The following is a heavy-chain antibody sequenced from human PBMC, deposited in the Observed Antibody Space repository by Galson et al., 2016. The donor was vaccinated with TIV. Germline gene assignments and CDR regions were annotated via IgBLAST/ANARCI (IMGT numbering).Heavy chain of an antibody. CDR2: ASTTSSLI. J-gene: IGHJ4*02. Sequence: SLRLSCAVSGFTFSGAWMSWVRQAPGKGLEWISYASTTSSLIYYADSVRGRFTISRDNAKNSLYLQMNSLRADDTAVYYCAREGRDGYNPYFDYWGQGTLVTVSS. CDR1: GFTFSGAW. D-gene: IGHD5-24*01. V-gene: IGHV3-48*01. CDR3: AREGRDGYNPYFDY.